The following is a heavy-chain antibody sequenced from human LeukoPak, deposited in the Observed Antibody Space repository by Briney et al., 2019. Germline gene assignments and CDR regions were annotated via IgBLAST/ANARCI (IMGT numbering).Heavy chain of an antibody. CDR1: GFTFSSYG. D-gene: IGHD5-18*01. CDR2: IWYDGSNK. Sequence: GRSLRLSCAASGFTFSSYGMHWVRQAPGKGLEWVAVIWYDGSNKYYADSVKGRFTISRDNSKNTLYLQMNSLRAEDTAVYYCASDMGIQLWLRYYYGMDVWGKGTTATVSS. CDR3: ASDMGIQLWLRYYYGMDV. J-gene: IGHJ6*04. V-gene: IGHV3-33*01.